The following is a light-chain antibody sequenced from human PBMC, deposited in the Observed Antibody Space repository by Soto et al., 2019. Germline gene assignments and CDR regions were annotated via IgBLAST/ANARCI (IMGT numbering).Light chain of an antibody. V-gene: IGKV1-8*01. CDR3: QKYYSYPLN. J-gene: IGKJ4*01. CDR2: SAS. Sequence: AFRMTHSPSSFSASTGDRVTITCRASQGIISLLACYQQKPGKAPKLLIYSASTLESGVPARFGGSGSGTDFSLTISSLQTEDFANYYCQKYYSYPLNFGGGTTVEI. CDR1: QGIISL.